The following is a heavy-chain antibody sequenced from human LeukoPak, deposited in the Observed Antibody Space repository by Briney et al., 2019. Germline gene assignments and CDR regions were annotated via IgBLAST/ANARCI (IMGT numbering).Heavy chain of an antibody. CDR2: ISSSGTTI. CDR1: GFTFSSYE. CDR3: ERKYCSIISCLFDN. J-gene: IGHJ4*02. Sequence: SLRLSCAASGFTFSSYEMNWVRQAPGKGLQWVSDISSSGTTICYADSVKGRFTISRDKAKKSMYLEMNRLRAEDTAVYYCERKYCSIISCLFDNWGQGTLVTVSS. V-gene: IGHV3-48*03. D-gene: IGHD2-2*01.